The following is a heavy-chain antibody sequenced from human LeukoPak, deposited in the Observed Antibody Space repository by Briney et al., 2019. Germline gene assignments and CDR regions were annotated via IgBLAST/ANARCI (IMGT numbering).Heavy chain of an antibody. CDR1: GGSISSYY. J-gene: IGHJ2*01. CDR2: IYYSGTT. Sequence: PSETLSLTCNVSGGSISSYYWSWIRQPPGKGLEWIGYIYYSGTTNYNPSLKSRVTISVDTSKNQFSLEVSSVTAADTAVYYCARASGWLRSSWYFDLWGRGTLVTVSS. V-gene: IGHV4-59*01. CDR3: ARASGWLRSSWYFDL. D-gene: IGHD5-12*01.